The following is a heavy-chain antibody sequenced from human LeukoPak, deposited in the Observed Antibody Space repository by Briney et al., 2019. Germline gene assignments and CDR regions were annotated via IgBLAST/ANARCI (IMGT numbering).Heavy chain of an antibody. Sequence: GSLRLSCAASGFTFNSYAMSWVRQAPGKGLEGVSAISRSGGSTYYADSVKGGFTIYRDNSKHTLYLQMNSLRAEDTAVYYCAKADSSSWTYDYWGQGTLVTVSS. J-gene: IGHJ4*02. D-gene: IGHD6-13*01. V-gene: IGHV3-23*01. CDR2: ISRSGGST. CDR1: GFTFNSYA. CDR3: AKADSSSWTYDY.